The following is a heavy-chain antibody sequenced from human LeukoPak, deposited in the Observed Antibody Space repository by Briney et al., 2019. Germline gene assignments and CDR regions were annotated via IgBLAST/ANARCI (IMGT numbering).Heavy chain of an antibody. D-gene: IGHD4-17*01. CDR2: ISYDGSNK. V-gene: IGHV3-30-3*01. Sequence: GGSLRLSCAASGFSFSSYAMHWVRQAPGTGLEWVAVISYDGSNKYYADSVKGRFTISRDNSKNTLYLQMNSLRAEDTAVYYCAREGNSYDYGDYVISDDAFDIWGQGTMVTVSS. CDR1: GFSFSSYA. J-gene: IGHJ3*02. CDR3: AREGNSYDYGDYVISDDAFDI.